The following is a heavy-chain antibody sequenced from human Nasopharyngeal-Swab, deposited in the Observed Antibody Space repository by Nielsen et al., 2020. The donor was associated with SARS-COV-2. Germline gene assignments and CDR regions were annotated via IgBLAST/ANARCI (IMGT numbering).Heavy chain of an antibody. Sequence: SETLSLSCTGSGGSISSSSYYWGWLRQPPGKGLEWIGSIYYRGRTYYNPSLKSRVTISVDTSKNQFSLKLSSVTAADTAVYYCARRLVVTPGPFDYWGQGTLVTVSS. J-gene: IGHJ4*02. CDR1: GGSISSSSYY. CDR3: ARRLVVTPGPFDY. D-gene: IGHD4-23*01. V-gene: IGHV4-39*01. CDR2: IYYRGRT.